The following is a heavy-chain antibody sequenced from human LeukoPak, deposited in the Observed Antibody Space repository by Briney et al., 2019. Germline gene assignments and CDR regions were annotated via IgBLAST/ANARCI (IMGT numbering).Heavy chain of an antibody. D-gene: IGHD6-19*01. CDR1: GFTFTTYW. Sequence: GGSLRLSCAASGFTFTTYWMHWVRQAPGKGLVWVSRINSDRSSTTYADSVKGRFTISRDNAKNTLYLQMNSLRAEDTAMYYCARVFSGWYFYFDSWGQGTLVTVSS. CDR2: INSDRSST. J-gene: IGHJ4*02. V-gene: IGHV3-74*01. CDR3: ARVFSGWYFYFDS.